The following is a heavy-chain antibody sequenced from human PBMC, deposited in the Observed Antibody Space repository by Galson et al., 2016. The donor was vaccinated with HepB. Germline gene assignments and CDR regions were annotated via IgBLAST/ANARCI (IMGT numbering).Heavy chain of an antibody. D-gene: IGHD2-2*01. Sequence: PALVKPTQTLTLTCPFSGFSLTTPGVGVGWIRQPPGKALEWLAFIYWNDDERYSPSLKSRLSITKDTSKNQVVLTMTNMDPVDTATYYCTRAVPAAPVNGAFDVWGQGTVVTVSS. J-gene: IGHJ3*01. CDR1: GFSLTTPGVG. V-gene: IGHV2-5*01. CDR2: IYWNDDE. CDR3: TRAVPAAPVNGAFDV.